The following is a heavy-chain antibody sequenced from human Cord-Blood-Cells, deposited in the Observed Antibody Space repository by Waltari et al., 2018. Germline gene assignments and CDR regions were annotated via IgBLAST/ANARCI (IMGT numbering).Heavy chain of an antibody. Sequence: EVQLVQSGAEVKKPGELLKSSCKGAGYSFTSYWIGWVRQMPGKVLEWMGVVSAHASDTRHSPPLHCQVTISADKSISTADLQWSSLKASDTAMYYCARHGRWSSSSSFDYWGQGTLVTVSS. CDR3: ARHGRWSSSSSFDY. CDR1: GYSFTSYW. V-gene: IGHV5-51*01. CDR2: VSAHASDT. J-gene: IGHJ4*02. D-gene: IGHD6-6*01.